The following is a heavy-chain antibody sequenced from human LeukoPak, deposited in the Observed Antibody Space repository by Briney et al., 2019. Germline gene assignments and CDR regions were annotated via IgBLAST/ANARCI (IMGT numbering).Heavy chain of an antibody. CDR3: ARDLGLGGVDAFDI. Sequence: ASVKVSCKASGHTSTGYYMYWVRQAPGQGLEWMGIINPSGGSTMYAQKFQGRVTMTRDTSTSTVYMELSSLRSEDTAVYYCARDLGLGGVDAFDIWGQGTMVTVSS. J-gene: IGHJ3*02. CDR1: GHTSTGYY. V-gene: IGHV1-46*01. CDR2: INPSGGST. D-gene: IGHD2-15*01.